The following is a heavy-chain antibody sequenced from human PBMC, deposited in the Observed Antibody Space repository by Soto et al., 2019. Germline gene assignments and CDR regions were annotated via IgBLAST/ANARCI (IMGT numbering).Heavy chain of an antibody. D-gene: IGHD3-10*01. CDR3: AKEGTGLYNAFDI. J-gene: IGHJ3*02. CDR1: RFPFSYYA. Sequence: QVELVESGGGVVRPGRSLRLSCAASRFPFSYYAMHWVCQAPGKGLEFVAVLLDDGSKYYADSVKDRFTISKDNSMKTVDLEMSSLRPEDTALYYCAKEGTGLYNAFDIWGQGTMVTVS. CDR2: LLDDGSK. V-gene: IGHV3-30*18.